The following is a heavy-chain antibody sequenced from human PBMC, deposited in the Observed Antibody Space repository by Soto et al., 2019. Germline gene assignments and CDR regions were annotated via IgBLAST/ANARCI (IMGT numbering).Heavy chain of an antibody. V-gene: IGHV1-18*01. CDR3: ARDPGPGIAVAGSAFDI. J-gene: IGHJ3*02. D-gene: IGHD6-19*01. CDR2: ISAYKDNT. CDR1: GYTFTSYG. Sequence: ASVKVSCKASGYTFTSYGISWGRHSPVQRLDRVVWISAYKDNTNYAQKLQGRVTITPVTSTSTAYMELRSLRSDDTAVYYCARDPGPGIAVAGSAFDIWGKGTMVT.